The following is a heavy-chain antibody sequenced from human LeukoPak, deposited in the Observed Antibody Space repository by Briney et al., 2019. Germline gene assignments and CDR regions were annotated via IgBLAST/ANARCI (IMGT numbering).Heavy chain of an antibody. CDR1: GYTFTTYD. CDR2: MNPNSGNT. CDR3: ARGRGSGHKENWFDP. J-gene: IGHJ5*02. D-gene: IGHD6-19*01. V-gene: IGHV1-8*01. Sequence: ASVKVSCKASGYTFTTYDINGVRQATGQGLEWMGWMNPNSGNTGYKQKFQGRVTMTRNTSISTAYMELSSLRSEDTAVYYCARGRGSGHKENWFDPWGQGTLVTVSS.